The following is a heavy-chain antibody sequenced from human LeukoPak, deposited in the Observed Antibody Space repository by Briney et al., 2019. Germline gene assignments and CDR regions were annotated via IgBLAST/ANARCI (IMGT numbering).Heavy chain of an antibody. J-gene: IGHJ3*02. D-gene: IGHD3-22*01. Sequence: PGRSLRLSCAASGFTFDDYAMHWVRQAPGKGLEWVSGISWNSGSIGYADSVKGRFTISRDNAKNSLYLQMNSLRAEDTALYYCAKDILRDSSGYDGSHAFDIWGQGTMVTVSS. V-gene: IGHV3-9*01. CDR2: ISWNSGSI. CDR1: GFTFDDYA. CDR3: AKDILRDSSGYDGSHAFDI.